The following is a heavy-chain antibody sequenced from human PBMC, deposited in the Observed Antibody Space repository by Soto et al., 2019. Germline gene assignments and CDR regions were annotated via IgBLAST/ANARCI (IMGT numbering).Heavy chain of an antibody. CDR2: ISDTGDDT. Sequence: GGSLRLSCAASGFTFNNYPFNWVRQAPGKGPEWVSSISDTGDDTFYAGSVSGRFTISRDDAKSSLYLQMDSLRVEDTAVYYCAIQYDILTGTPDYWGQGTLVTVSS. J-gene: IGHJ4*02. V-gene: IGHV3-21*01. CDR1: GFTFNNYP. CDR3: AIQYDILTGTPDY. D-gene: IGHD3-9*01.